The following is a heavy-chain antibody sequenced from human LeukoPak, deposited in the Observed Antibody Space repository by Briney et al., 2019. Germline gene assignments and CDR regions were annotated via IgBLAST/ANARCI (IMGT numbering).Heavy chain of an antibody. CDR2: ISASGGST. J-gene: IGHJ4*02. CDR1: GFTFTNYA. Sequence: GGSLRLSCAASGFTFTNYAMSWVRQAPGKGLEWVSAISASGGSTYYADSVKGRFTISRDNPKNTLYLQMNSLRAEDTAVYYCARTNRGRREFDRVVTGYFDYWGQGALVTVSS. D-gene: IGHD3-10*01. V-gene: IGHV3-23*01. CDR3: ARTNRGRREFDRVVTGYFDY.